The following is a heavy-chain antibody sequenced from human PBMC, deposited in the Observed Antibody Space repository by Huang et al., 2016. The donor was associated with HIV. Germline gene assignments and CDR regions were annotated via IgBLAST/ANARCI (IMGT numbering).Heavy chain of an antibody. D-gene: IGHD6-19*01. CDR3: ARTVAVAGRPNWFDP. J-gene: IGHJ5*02. Sequence: EVQVVESGGDLVQPGGSLRLSCAASGFTFSSYWMSWVRQPPGKGLEWVANIKQDGSRKYYGDSVKGRCTISRDNANNSLYLQMNSLRAEDTAVYYCARTVAVAGRPNWFDPWGQGTLVTVSS. CDR1: GFTFSSYW. CDR2: IKQDGSRK. V-gene: IGHV3-7*01.